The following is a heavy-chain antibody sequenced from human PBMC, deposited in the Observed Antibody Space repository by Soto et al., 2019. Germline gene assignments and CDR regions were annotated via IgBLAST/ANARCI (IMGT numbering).Heavy chain of an antibody. J-gene: IGHJ4*02. CDR1: GGSISSGGYY. D-gene: IGHD4-17*01. CDR2: IYYSGST. CDR3: ARATVTLHAY. V-gene: IGHV4-31*03. Sequence: SSETLSLTCTVSGGSISSGGYYWSWIRQHPGKGLEWIGYIYYSGSTYYNPSLKSRVTISVDTSKNQFSLKLSSVTAADTAVYYCARATVTLHAYWGQGTLVTVSS.